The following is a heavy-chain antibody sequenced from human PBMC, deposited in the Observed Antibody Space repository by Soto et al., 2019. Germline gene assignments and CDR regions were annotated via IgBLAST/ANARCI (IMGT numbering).Heavy chain of an antibody. V-gene: IGHV4-39*01. D-gene: IGHD4-17*01. CDR2: IYYSGST. Sequence: SETLSLTCNVSGGSISTSSYYWGWIRQPPGMGLEWIGNIYYSGSTNYNPSLKSRVTISVDTSKNQFSLKLDSVTAADTAVYYCSRRSAVTTSIDYWGQGTLVTVS. CDR1: GGSISTSSYY. J-gene: IGHJ4*02. CDR3: SRRSAVTTSIDY.